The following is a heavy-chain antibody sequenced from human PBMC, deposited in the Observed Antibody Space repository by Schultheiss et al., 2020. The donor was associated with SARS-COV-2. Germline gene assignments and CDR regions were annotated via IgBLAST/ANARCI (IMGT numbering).Heavy chain of an antibody. D-gene: IGHD5-24*01. CDR1: GGSISSGGYS. J-gene: IGHJ4*02. V-gene: IGHV4-61*08. Sequence: SETLSLTCAVSGGSISSGGYSWSWIRQPPGKGLEWIGYIYYSGSTNYNPSLKSRVTISVDTSKNQFSLKLSSVTAADTAVYYCARGGERWLQFEGNFDYWGQGTLVTVSS. CDR2: IYYSGST. CDR3: ARGGERWLQFEGNFDY.